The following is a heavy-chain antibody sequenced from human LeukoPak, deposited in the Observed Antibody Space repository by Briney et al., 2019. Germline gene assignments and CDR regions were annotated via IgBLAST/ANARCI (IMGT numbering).Heavy chain of an antibody. CDR1: GFTVSSNY. CDR3: ASLSIVGATGAPN. CDR2: IYSGGST. V-gene: IGHV3-66*01. Sequence: GGSLRLSCAASGFTVSSNYMSWVRQAPGKGLEWVSVIYSGGSTYYADSVKGRFTISRDNSKNTLYLQMNSLRAEDTAVYYCASLSIVGATGAPNWGQGTLVTVSS. D-gene: IGHD1-26*01. J-gene: IGHJ4*02.